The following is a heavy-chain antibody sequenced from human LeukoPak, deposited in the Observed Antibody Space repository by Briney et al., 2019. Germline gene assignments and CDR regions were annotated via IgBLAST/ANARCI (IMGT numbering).Heavy chain of an antibody. CDR2: IYPGDSDT. D-gene: IGHD4-17*01. J-gene: IGHJ6*03. Sequence: GGALQISFQGSGYSFTSYWIGWVRPRPGKGLGWMGIIYPGDSDTRYSPSFQGQVTISADKSINTDYLQWSSLKASDTAMYYCARYGDPDYYMDVWGKGTSVTISS. CDR1: GYSFTSYW. V-gene: IGHV5-51*01. CDR3: ARYGDPDYYMDV.